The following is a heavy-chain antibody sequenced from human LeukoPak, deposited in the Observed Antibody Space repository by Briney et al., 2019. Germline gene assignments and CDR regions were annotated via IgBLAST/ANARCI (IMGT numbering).Heavy chain of an antibody. CDR2: ITGSGGST. J-gene: IGHJ4*02. CDR3: AKESPVGKLRSGHQS. Sequence: GGSLRLSCAASGFTFSSYALSWVRHTPGKGLEWVSAITGSGGSTYYVDSVKGRFTISRDNSKNTLFLQMNSLRAEDTAVYYCAKESPVGKLRSGHQSWGQGTLVTVSS. CDR1: GFTFSSYA. D-gene: IGHD3-3*01. V-gene: IGHV3-23*01.